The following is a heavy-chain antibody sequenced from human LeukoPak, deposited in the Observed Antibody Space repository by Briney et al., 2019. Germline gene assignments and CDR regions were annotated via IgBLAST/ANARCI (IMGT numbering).Heavy chain of an antibody. Sequence: GGSLRLSCAASGFTFSSYWMSWVRQAPGKGLEWVANIKQDGSEKYYVDSVKGRFTISRDNAKNSLYLQMNSLRAEDTAVYYCARRRFRGYSYGSYYFDYWGQGTLVTVSS. D-gene: IGHD5-18*01. CDR1: GFTFSSYW. CDR3: ARRRFRGYSYGSYYFDY. V-gene: IGHV3-7*01. J-gene: IGHJ4*02. CDR2: IKQDGSEK.